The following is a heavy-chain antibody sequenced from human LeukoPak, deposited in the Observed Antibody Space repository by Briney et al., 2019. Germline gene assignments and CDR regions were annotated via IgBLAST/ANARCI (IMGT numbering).Heavy chain of an antibody. CDR3: ARYYYGSGSYYRRVYYFDY. D-gene: IGHD3-10*01. CDR2: IIPIFGTA. Sequence: GASVKVSCKASGGTFSSYAISWVRQAPGQGLEWMGGIIPIFGTANYAQKFQGRVTITADESTSTAYMELSSLRSEDTAVYYCARYYYGSGSYYRRVYYFDYWGQGTLVTVSS. CDR1: GGTFSSYA. J-gene: IGHJ4*02. V-gene: IGHV1-69*13.